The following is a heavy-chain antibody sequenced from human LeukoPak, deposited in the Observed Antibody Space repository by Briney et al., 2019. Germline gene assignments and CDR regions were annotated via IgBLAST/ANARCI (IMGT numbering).Heavy chain of an antibody. Sequence: GGSLRLSCEASGFTFSSYAMTWVRQAPGRGLEWVANIKPDGSEKYYVDSLKGRFTISRDNAENSLYLQMNSLKAEDTAVYYCARAAVAAPGDVWGQGTTVTVSS. D-gene: IGHD6-19*01. CDR2: IKPDGSEK. CDR1: GFTFSSYA. CDR3: ARAAVAAPGDV. J-gene: IGHJ6*02. V-gene: IGHV3-7*04.